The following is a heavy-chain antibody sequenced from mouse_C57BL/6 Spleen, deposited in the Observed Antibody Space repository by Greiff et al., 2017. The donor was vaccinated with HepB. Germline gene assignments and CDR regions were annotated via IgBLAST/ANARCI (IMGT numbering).Heavy chain of an antibody. D-gene: IGHD3-2*02. Sequence: EVMLVESGGGLVKPGGSLKLSCAASGFTFSSYAMSWVRQTPEKRLEWVATISDGGSYTYYPDNVKGRFTISRDNAKNNLYLQMSHLKSEDTAMYYCARDRRDSSGFAYWGQGTLVTVSA. CDR2: ISDGGSYT. CDR3: ARDRRDSSGFAY. CDR1: GFTFSSYA. V-gene: IGHV5-4*01. J-gene: IGHJ3*01.